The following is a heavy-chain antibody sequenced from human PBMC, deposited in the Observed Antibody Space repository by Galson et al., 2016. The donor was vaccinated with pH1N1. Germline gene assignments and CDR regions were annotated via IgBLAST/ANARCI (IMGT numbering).Heavy chain of an antibody. D-gene: IGHD4-17*01. Sequence: QSGAEVKKPGESLKISCQGSGYNFITYWIAWVRQTPGKGLEWMGGIFPGDSETRYSPSFQGHVTISADKSTNTAYLQWPSLKASDTAIYYRARHKRSSFYGAPPAYGGPGTLPTVSS. CDR2: IFPGDSET. CDR1: GYNFITYW. CDR3: ARHKRSSFYGAPPAY. J-gene: IGHJ4*02. V-gene: IGHV5-51*01.